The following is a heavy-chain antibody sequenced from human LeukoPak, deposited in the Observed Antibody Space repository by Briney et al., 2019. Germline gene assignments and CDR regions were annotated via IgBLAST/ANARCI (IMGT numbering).Heavy chain of an antibody. V-gene: IGHV1-69*13. D-gene: IGHD1-26*01. Sequence: SVKVSCKASGGTFSSYAISWVRQAPGQGLEWMGGIIPIFGTANYAQKFQGRVTITADESTSTAYMELSSLTSEDTALYFCARGRWVGTTQAYYLDYWGQGTLVTVSS. J-gene: IGHJ4*02. CDR3: ARGRWVGTTQAYYLDY. CDR1: GGTFSSYA. CDR2: IIPIFGTA.